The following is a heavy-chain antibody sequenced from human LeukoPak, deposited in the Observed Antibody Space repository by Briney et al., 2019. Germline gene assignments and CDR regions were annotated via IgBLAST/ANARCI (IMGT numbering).Heavy chain of an antibody. J-gene: IGHJ3*02. CDR1: GVSISSSNSY. CDR3: ARDITSAFDI. D-gene: IGHD3-10*01. CDR2: ISYSGST. Sequence: SETLSLTCTVSGVSISSSNSYWGWIRQPPGKGLEWIGSISYSGSTYYNPSLKSRVTISVDTSKNQFSLKLSSVTAADTAVYYCARDITSAFDIWGQGTMVTVSS. V-gene: IGHV4-39*07.